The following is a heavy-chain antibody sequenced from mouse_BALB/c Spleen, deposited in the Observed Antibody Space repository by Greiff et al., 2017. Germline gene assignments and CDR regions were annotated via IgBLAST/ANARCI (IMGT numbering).Heavy chain of an antibody. CDR2: ISYSGST. D-gene: IGHD2-2*01. J-gene: IGHJ4*01. CDR3: ARFYYGYDGDYAMDY. V-gene: IGHV3-8*02. Sequence: DVQLVESGPSLVKPSQTLSLTCSVTGDSITSGYWNWIRKFPGNKLEYMGYISYSGSTYYNPSLKSRISITRDTSKNQYYLQLNSVTTEDTATYYCARFYYGYDGDYAMDYWGQGTSVTVSS. CDR1: GDSITSGY.